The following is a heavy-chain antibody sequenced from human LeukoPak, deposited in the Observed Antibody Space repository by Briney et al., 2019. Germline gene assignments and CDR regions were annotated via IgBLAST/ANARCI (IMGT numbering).Heavy chain of an antibody. J-gene: IGHJ3*02. D-gene: IGHD6-19*01. V-gene: IGHV3-11*04. CDR1: GCTFSDYY. Sequence: GGSLRLSCAASGCTFSDYYMSWIRQAPGKGLEWVSYISSSGSTIYYADSVKGRFTISRDNAKNSLYLQMNSLRAEDTAVYYCARRRLVHTFDIWGQGTMVTVSS. CDR3: ARRRLVHTFDI. CDR2: ISSSGSTI.